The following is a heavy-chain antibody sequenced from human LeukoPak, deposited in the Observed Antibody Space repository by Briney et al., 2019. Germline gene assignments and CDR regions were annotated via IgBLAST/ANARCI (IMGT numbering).Heavy chain of an antibody. V-gene: IGHV3-23*01. CDR1: GFTFSSYA. Sequence: QTGGSLRLSCAATGFTFSSYAMSWVRQAPGKGLEWVSVIFGSGGKTYYADSVKGRFTISRDDSKNTLYLQMNSLRAEDTALYYCAKDDVGDGYNLNYWGQGTLVTVSS. D-gene: IGHD5-24*01. CDR3: AKDDVGDGYNLNY. J-gene: IGHJ4*02. CDR2: IFGSGGKT.